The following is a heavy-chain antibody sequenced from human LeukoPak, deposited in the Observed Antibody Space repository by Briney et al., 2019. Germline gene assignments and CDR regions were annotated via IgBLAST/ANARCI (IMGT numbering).Heavy chain of an antibody. CDR1: GGSISISTYY. J-gene: IGHJ5*02. Sequence: SETQSLTCTVSGGSISISTYYWGWIRQPPGKGLEWIGNIYYSGSTYYNPSLKSRVTISVDTSKNQFSLRLSSVTAADTAVYYCARLGTGYDSSGYSIGWFDPWGQGTLVTVSS. V-gene: IGHV4-39*01. CDR2: IYYSGST. CDR3: ARLGTGYDSSGYSIGWFDP. D-gene: IGHD3-22*01.